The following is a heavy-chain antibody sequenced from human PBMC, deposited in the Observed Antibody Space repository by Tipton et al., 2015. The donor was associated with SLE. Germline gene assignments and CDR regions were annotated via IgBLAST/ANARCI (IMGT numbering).Heavy chain of an antibody. J-gene: IGHJ3*01. Sequence: SLRLSCSTSGFPFSSQTFNWVRPAPGKGRECVSSISGTATDINYAESVKGRFFISRDNARNSVYLQMDGLRPEDTGLYFCVRGAFRLDFWGRGTMVTVSS. D-gene: IGHD3-3*01. CDR1: GFPFSSQT. V-gene: IGHV3-21*03. CDR3: VRGAFRLDF. CDR2: ISGTATDI.